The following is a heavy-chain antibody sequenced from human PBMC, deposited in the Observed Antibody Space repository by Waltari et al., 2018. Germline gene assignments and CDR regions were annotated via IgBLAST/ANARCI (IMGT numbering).Heavy chain of an antibody. D-gene: IGHD1-26*01. CDR3: ARGGVGAPDY. V-gene: IGHV3-74*01. CDR1: GFTFSRYW. Sequence: EVQLVESGGGLVQPGGSLRLSCAASGFTFSRYWMHWVRQAPGKGLVWVARIYRDWRGAIYADSVKGRFTISRDNAKNTLYLQMNSLGPEDTAVYYCARGGVGAPDYWGQGTLVTVSS. CDR2: IYRDWRGA. J-gene: IGHJ4*02.